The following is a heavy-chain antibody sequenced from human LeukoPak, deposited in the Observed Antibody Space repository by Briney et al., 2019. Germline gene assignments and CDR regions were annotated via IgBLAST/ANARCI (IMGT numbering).Heavy chain of an antibody. D-gene: IGHD2-21*01. J-gene: IGHJ4*02. CDR1: GFTFSSYG. Sequence: PGGSLRLSCAASGFTFSSYGMHWVRQAPGKGLEWVAFIRYDGSNKYYADSVKGRFTISRDNSKNTLYLQMNSLRAEDTAVYYCAKDRRPSEGLLPTLPYYWGQGTLVTVSS. V-gene: IGHV3-30*02. CDR3: AKDRRPSEGLLPTLPYY. CDR2: IRYDGSNK.